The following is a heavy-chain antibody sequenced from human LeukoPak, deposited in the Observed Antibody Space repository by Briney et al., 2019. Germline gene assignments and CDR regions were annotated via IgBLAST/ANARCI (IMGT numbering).Heavy chain of an antibody. J-gene: IGHJ4*02. CDR2: IKSKTDGGTT. CDR3: TTDWPYYYDSSKNPYFDY. CDR1: GFTFSNAW. D-gene: IGHD3-22*01. V-gene: IGHV3-15*01. Sequence: KPGGSLRLSCAASGFTFSNAWMSWVRQAPGKGLEWVGRIKSKTDGGTTDYAAPVKGRFTISRDDSKNTLYLQMNSLKTEDTAVYYCTTDWPYYYDSSKNPYFDYWGQGTLVTVSS.